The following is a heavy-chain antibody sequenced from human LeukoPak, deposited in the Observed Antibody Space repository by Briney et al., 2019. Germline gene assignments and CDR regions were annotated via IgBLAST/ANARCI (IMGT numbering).Heavy chain of an antibody. V-gene: IGHV3-15*01. CDR1: GFTFSNAW. J-gene: IGHJ4*02. Sequence: GGSLRLSCAASGFTFSNAWMSWVRQAPGKGLEWVGRIKSKTDGGTTDYAAPVKGRFTISRDDSKNTLYLQMNSLKTEDTAVYYCTTGARIAAAGTTYYFDYWGQGTLVTVSS. CDR3: TTGARIAAAGTTYYFDY. CDR2: IKSKTDGGTT. D-gene: IGHD6-13*01.